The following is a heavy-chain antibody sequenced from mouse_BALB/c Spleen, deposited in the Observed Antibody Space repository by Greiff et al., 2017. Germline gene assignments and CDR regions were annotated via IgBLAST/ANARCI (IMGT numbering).Heavy chain of an antibody. J-gene: IGHJ4*01. CDR1: GYAFSSYW. CDR3: ARATDAMDY. CDR2: IYPGDGDT. Sequence: VQLQQSGAGLVRPGSSVKISCTASGYAFSSYWMNWVKQRPGQGLEWIGQIYPGDGDTNYNGKFKGKATLTADKSSSTAYMQLSSLTSEDSAVYFCARATDAMDYWGQGTSVTVSS. V-gene: IGHV1-80*01. D-gene: IGHD1-1*01.